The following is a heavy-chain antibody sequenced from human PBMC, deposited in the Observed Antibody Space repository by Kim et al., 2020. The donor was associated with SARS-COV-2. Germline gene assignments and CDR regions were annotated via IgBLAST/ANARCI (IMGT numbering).Heavy chain of an antibody. D-gene: IGHD6-19*01. CDR3: ARGRAYSSLNY. V-gene: IGHV4-59*13. CDR1: GDFNGKYY. J-gene: IGHJ4*02. Sequence: SETLSLTCSASGDFNGKYYWSWIRQPPGKGLEWIGYIFYKGGAGYSPSLKSRATILLDTSKNQFSLTLKSVTAADTAVYYCARGRAYSSLNYWGQGALVTVSS. CDR2: IFYKGGA.